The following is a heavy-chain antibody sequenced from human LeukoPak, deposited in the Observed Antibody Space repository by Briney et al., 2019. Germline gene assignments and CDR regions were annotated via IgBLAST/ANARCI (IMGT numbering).Heavy chain of an antibody. CDR2: IYYSGST. CDR1: GGSISSSSYY. D-gene: IGHD6-13*01. Sequence: SETLSLTCTVSGGSISSSSYYWGWIRQPPGKGLEWIGSIYYSGSTYYNPSLKSRVTISVDTSKNQFSLRLGSVTAADTAVYYCARHGSIATGAFTHWGQGTLVTVSS. J-gene: IGHJ4*02. CDR3: ARHGSIATGAFTH. V-gene: IGHV4-39*01.